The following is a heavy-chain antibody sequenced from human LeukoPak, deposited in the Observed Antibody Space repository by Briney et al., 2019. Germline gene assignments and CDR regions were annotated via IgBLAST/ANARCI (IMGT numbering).Heavy chain of an antibody. CDR1: GFTVSTNH. D-gene: IGHD6-13*01. J-gene: IGHJ4*02. V-gene: IGHV3-53*01. Sequence: GGSLRLSCAASGFTVSTNHMSWVRQVPGKGLEWVSVIHTGGSTYYADSVKGRVTISRDNSKNTVYLQMNSLRVEDTAVYYCAYSSRWYYIYFWGQGALVTVSS. CDR3: AYSSRWYYIYF. CDR2: IHTGGST.